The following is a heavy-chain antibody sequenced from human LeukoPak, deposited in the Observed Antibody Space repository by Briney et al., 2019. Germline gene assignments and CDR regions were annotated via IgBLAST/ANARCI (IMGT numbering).Heavy chain of an antibody. D-gene: IGHD2-2*01. Sequence: SETLSLTCAVYGETFSGFSWTWIRQPPGKGLEWIGYIHYSGSTNYNPSLKSRITISVATSKNQFSLKLSSVTAADTAVYYCARSGLSGVVVVPAAMFDYWGQGTLVTVSS. CDR1: GETFSGFS. V-gene: IGHV4-59*08. CDR2: IHYSGST. CDR3: ARSGLSGVVVVPAAMFDY. J-gene: IGHJ4*02.